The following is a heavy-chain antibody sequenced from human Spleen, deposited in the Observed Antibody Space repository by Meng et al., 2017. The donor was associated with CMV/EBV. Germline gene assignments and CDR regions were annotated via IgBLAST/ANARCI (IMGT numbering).Heavy chain of an antibody. Sequence: SQTLSLTCTVSGGSVSSGSYYWSWIRQPPGKGLEWIGHIYHSGSTNYNPSLKSRVTISVDTSRNQISLKLSSVSAADTAVYYCARVYDSSGYWALYYFDYWGQGTLVTVSS. CDR3: ARVYDSSGYWALYYFDY. CDR1: GGSVSSGSYY. CDR2: IYHSGST. J-gene: IGHJ4*02. V-gene: IGHV4-61*01. D-gene: IGHD3-22*01.